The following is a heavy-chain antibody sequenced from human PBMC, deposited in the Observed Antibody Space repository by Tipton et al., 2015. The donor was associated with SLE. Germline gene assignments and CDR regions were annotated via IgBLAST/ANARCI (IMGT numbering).Heavy chain of an antibody. V-gene: IGHV4-38-2*01. CDR3: ARGTYYDILDGFSFDV. CDR2: AYPSGST. CDR1: GFSISSGYY. D-gene: IGHD3-9*01. J-gene: IGHJ3*01. Sequence: TLSLTCAVSGFSISSGYYWGWLRQPPGKGLEWIGFAYPSGSTYYHPSLKSRVNMSLDTSKNLLFVNLRSVTAADTAMYYCARGTYYDILDGFSFDVRGHGTLVTVSS.